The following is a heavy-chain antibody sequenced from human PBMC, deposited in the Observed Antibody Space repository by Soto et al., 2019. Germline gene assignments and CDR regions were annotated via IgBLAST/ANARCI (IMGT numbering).Heavy chain of an antibody. D-gene: IGHD2-15*01. J-gene: IGHJ4*02. CDR2: LSHAGTQA. CDR1: GLPFKNYD. Sequence: TGGSLRLSCVASGLPFKNYDMHWVRQTPGKGLEWLALLSHAGTQASYAVSLRGRFTVSRDNSKDTLYLQLNSLRTEDTAIYYCVKGYCETSCPNYDPPKHFDSWGQGALVTVSS. V-gene: IGHV3-30*18. CDR3: VKGYCETSCPNYDPPKHFDS.